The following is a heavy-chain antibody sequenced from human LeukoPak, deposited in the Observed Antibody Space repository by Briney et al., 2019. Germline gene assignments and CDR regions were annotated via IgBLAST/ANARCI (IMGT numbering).Heavy chain of an antibody. CDR1: GYTFTSYY. CDR3: AGWSGYYLDV. V-gene: IGHV1-46*01. J-gene: IGHJ6*02. Sequence: ASVQVSYQASGYTFTSYYMHWVRPAPGQGLEWMGIINPSGGSTSYAQKFQGRVTMTRDTSTSTVYMELSSLRSEDTAVYYCAGWSGYYLDVWGQGTTVTVSS. CDR2: INPSGGST. D-gene: IGHD3-3*01.